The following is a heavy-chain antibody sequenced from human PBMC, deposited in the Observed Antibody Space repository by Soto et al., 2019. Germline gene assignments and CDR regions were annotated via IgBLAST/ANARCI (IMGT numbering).Heavy chain of an antibody. CDR1: GGSISSYY. J-gene: IGHJ3*02. CDR2: IYYSGST. Sequence: PSETLSLTCTVSGGSISSYYWSWIRQPPGKGLEWIGYIYYSGSTNYNPSLKSRVTISVDTSKNQFSLKLSSVTAADTAVYYCAREGPLGDWSGEAIWGQGTMVTVSS. V-gene: IGHV4-59*01. D-gene: IGHD3-3*01. CDR3: AREGPLGDWSGEAI.